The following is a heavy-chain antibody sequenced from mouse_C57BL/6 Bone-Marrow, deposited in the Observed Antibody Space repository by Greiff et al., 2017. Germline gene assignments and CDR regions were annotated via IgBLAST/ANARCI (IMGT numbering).Heavy chain of an antibody. CDR2: IYPGSGST. CDR3: ARNDVSSYNFDY. V-gene: IGHV1-55*01. D-gene: IGHD1-1*01. CDR1: GYTFTSYW. Sequence: QVQLQQPGAELVKPGASVKMSCKASGYTFTSYWITWVKQRPGQGLEWIGDIYPGSGSTNYNEKFKSKATLTVDTSSSTAYMHLSSLTSEDSAVYYCARNDVSSYNFDYWGQGTTLTVSS. J-gene: IGHJ2*01.